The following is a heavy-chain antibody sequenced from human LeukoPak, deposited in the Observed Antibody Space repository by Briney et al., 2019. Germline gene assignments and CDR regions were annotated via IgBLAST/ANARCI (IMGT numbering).Heavy chain of an antibody. CDR2: INHSGST. J-gene: IGHJ4*02. CDR1: GGSFSGYY. CDR3: ARGGTVLRFLEWLLFGGFDY. V-gene: IGHV4-34*01. D-gene: IGHD3-3*01. Sequence: PSETLSLTCAVYGGSFSGYYWSWIRQPPGKGLEWIGEINHSGSTNYNPSLKSRVTISVDASKNQFSLKLSSVTAADTAMYYCARGGTVLRFLEWLLFGGFDYWGQGTLVTVSS.